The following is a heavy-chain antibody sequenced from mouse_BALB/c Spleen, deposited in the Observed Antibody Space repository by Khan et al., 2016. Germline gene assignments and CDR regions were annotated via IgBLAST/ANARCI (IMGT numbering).Heavy chain of an antibody. CDR3: ARWRYDEDRRLAY. CDR1: GYTFTDYY. CDR2: IYPGSGNT. J-gene: IGHJ3*01. D-gene: IGHD2-14*01. Sequence: QVPLQQSGAELARPGASVKLSCKASGYTFTDYYINWVKQRTGQGLEWIGEIYPGSGNTYYNEKFKGKATLTADKYSSTAYMQLSSLTSEDSAVSFCARWRYDEDRRLAYWGQGTLVTVSA. V-gene: IGHV1-77*01.